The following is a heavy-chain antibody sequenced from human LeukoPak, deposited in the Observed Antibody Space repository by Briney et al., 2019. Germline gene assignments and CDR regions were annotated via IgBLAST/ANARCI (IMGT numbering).Heavy chain of an antibody. V-gene: IGHV4-34*01. Sequence: PSETLSLTCAVYGGSFSGYYWSWIRQPPGKGLEWIGEINHSGSTNYNPSLKSRVTISVDTSKNQFSLKLSSVTAADTAVYYCASGRVGFGELLVAFDIWGQGTMVTVSS. CDR3: ASGRVGFGELLVAFDI. D-gene: IGHD3-10*01. CDR1: GGSFSGYY. CDR2: INHSGST. J-gene: IGHJ3*02.